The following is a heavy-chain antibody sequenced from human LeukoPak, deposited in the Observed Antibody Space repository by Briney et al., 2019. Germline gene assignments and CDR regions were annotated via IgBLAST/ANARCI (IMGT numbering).Heavy chain of an antibody. CDR2: ISSSGSTI. J-gene: IGHJ4*02. Sequence: GGSLRLSCAASGFTFSDYYMSWIRQAPGKGLEWVSYISSSGSTIYYADSVKGRFTISRDNAKNSLYLQMNSLRAEDTAVYHCATYDSSGYFDYWGQGTLVTVSS. CDR3: ATYDSSGYFDY. CDR1: GFTFSDYY. D-gene: IGHD3-22*01. V-gene: IGHV3-11*01.